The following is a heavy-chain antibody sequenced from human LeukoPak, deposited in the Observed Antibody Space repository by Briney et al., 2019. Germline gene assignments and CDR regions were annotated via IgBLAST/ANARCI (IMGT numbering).Heavy chain of an antibody. CDR2: ISSSSSYI. D-gene: IGHD2-2*01. CDR3: ARDSVDIVVVPAAMWHYYYMDV. J-gene: IGHJ6*03. Sequence: GGSLRLSCAASGFTFSSYAMSWVRQAPGKGLELVSSISSSSSYIYYADSVKGRLTIFRDNAKNSMYLQMNSLRAEDTAVYYCARDSVDIVVVPAAMWHYYYMDVWGKGTTVTVSS. V-gene: IGHV3-21*01. CDR1: GFTFSSYA.